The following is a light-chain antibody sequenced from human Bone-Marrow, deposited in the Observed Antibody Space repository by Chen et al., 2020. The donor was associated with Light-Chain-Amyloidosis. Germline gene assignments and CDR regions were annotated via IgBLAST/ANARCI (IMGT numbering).Light chain of an antibody. CDR1: NSGSTS. CDR2: DAS. J-gene: IGLJ3*02. V-gene: IGLV3-21*02. CDR3: QVWDGSSDRPV. Sequence: SYVLTQPSSVSVTPGHTATVAWGGNNSGSTSVHWYQQTPGQAPLLVVYDASYRPSGLPERLSGSNSGNPATLTISRVEAGDEADYYCQVWDGSSDRPVFGGGTKLTVL.